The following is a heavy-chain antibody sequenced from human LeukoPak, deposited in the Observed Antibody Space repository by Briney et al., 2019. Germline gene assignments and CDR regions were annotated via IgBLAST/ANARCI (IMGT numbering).Heavy chain of an antibody. Sequence: GGSLRLSCAASGFIFNNYGMRWVRQAPGKGLEWVTVISYDGSNKNYADSVKGRFTISRDSSKNKVYLQMNSLRVEDTAVYYCAKDWALYCGGDCYFNYWGQGTLVTVSS. D-gene: IGHD2-21*02. CDR1: GFIFNNYG. CDR3: AKDWALYCGGDCYFNY. J-gene: IGHJ4*02. V-gene: IGHV3-30*18. CDR2: ISYDGSNK.